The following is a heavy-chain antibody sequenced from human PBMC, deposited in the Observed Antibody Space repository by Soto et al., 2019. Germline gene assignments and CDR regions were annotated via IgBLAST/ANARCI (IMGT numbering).Heavy chain of an antibody. Sequence: EVQLRQSGGGFVQRGGSLRLSCVTSGFTFSAFAMTWIRQAPGKGLEWVSTFGVTADSTYYADSVRGRFSISRDKSTNTVYLQLNSLRVDDTAVYYCAKAILCNDDNCYSGVDHWGQGTLVTVSS. CDR3: AKAILCNDDNCYSGVDH. V-gene: IGHV3-23*01. J-gene: IGHJ4*02. CDR1: GFTFSAFA. D-gene: IGHD2-15*01. CDR2: FGVTADST.